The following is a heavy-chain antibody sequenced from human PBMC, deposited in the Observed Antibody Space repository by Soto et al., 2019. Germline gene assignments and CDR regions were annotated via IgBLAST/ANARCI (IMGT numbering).Heavy chain of an antibody. CDR1: GYSFTSQY. Sequence: QVQLVQSGAEVEKPGASVKISCKASGYSFTSQYVHWVRQAPGQGLEWMGIINPNGGSTTYAQKVQGGVAMAWEPSPASAHRGLRRPQIWDPAVYFCARRPWVRPGGGGTEPLDIWGQGTMVTVAS. J-gene: IGHJ3*02. CDR3: ARRPWVRPGGGGTEPLDI. V-gene: IGHV1-46*03. D-gene: IGHD3-16*01. CDR2: INPNGGST.